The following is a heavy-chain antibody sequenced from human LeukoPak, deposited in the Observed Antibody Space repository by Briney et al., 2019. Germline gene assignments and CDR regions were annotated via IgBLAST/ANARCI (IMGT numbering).Heavy chain of an antibody. CDR3: TSGLWVTTKDY. J-gene: IGHJ4*02. D-gene: IGHD4-17*01. CDR1: GGSLSGSSYY. CDR2: IYYSGST. V-gene: IGHV4-39*07. Sequence: PSETLSLTCTVSGGSLSGSSYYWGWIRQPPGKGLEWIGSIYYSGSTYYNPSLKSRVTISVDTSKNHFSLKLSSVTAADTAVYYCTSGLWVTTKDYWGQGTLVTVSS.